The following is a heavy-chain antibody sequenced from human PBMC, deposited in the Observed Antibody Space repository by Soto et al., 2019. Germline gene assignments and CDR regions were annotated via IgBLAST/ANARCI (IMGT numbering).Heavy chain of an antibody. CDR3: ARYDSSGYYWPYYYYGMDV. CDR1: GFTFSTYS. V-gene: IGHV3-21*01. Sequence: EVQLVESGGGLVKPGGSLRLSCAASGFTFSTYSMNWVRQVPGKGLEWVSSSSSSSSYIYYADSVKGRFTISRDNAKNSLYLQMNSLRAEDTADYYCARYDSSGYYWPYYYYGMDVWGQGTTVTVSS. CDR2: SSSSSSYI. J-gene: IGHJ6*02. D-gene: IGHD3-22*01.